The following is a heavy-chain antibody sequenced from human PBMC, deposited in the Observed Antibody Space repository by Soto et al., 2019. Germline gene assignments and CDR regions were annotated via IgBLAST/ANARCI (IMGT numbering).Heavy chain of an antibody. CDR2: IDGSGGIT. J-gene: IGHJ5*02. Sequence: GGSLRLSCATSGFTFGTTDMSWVRQAPGEGLEWVSTIDGSGGITYYADSVKGRFTISRDNSRNTVYLQMNSLRGDDTALYYCVKNSGWFNTWGQGALVTVSS. V-gene: IGHV3-23*01. CDR3: VKNSGWFNT. CDR1: GFTFGTTD. D-gene: IGHD3-10*01.